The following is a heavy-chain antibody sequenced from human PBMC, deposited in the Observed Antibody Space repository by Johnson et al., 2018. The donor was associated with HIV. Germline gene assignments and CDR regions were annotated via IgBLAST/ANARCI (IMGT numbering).Heavy chain of an antibody. V-gene: IGHV3-23*04. J-gene: IGHJ3*01. CDR1: GFTVSSNY. D-gene: IGHD1-7*01. Sequence: VQLVESGGGLVQPGGSLRLSCAASGFTVSSNYMSWVRQAPGKGLGWVSVISGSGGSTYYADSVKGRFTISRDNSKNTLYLQMNSLRAEDTAVYYCAREAGTTRSGFDVWGQGTVVTVYS. CDR3: AREAGTTRSGFDV. CDR2: ISGSGGST.